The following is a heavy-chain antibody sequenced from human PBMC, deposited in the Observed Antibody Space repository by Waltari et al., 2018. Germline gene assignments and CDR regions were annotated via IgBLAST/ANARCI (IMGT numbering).Heavy chain of an antibody. Sequence: QVQLQQWGAGQLQPSETLSLSCAVFGGSFRGYYWGWVRQARGKGLGWIGEINPSGNINSNPSLRSRLTMSVDTSNNQLSLKLNSVTAADTAVYYCVRLEDCTGPGGNCYSGELFALDVWGQGTTVTVSS. V-gene: IGHV4-34*01. J-gene: IGHJ6*02. D-gene: IGHD2-15*01. CDR3: VRLEDCTGPGGNCYSGELFALDV. CDR2: INPSGNI. CDR1: GGSFRGYY.